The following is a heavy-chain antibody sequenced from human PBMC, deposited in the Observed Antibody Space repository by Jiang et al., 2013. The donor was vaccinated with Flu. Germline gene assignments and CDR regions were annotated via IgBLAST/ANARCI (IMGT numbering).Heavy chain of an antibody. CDR2: IYYSGST. D-gene: IGHD2-2*01. Sequence: GKGLEWIGYIYYSGSTNYNPSLKSRVTISVDTSKNQFSLKLSSVTAADTAVYYCARGGGAYCSSTSCFEHDAFDIWGQGTMVTVSS. J-gene: IGHJ3*02. CDR3: ARGGGAYCSSTSCFEHDAFDI. V-gene: IGHV4-59*01.